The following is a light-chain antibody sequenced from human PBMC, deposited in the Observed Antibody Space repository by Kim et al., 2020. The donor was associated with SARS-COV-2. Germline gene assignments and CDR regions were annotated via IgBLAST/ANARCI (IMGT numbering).Light chain of an antibody. CDR3: QSYDSSLSIGV. J-gene: IGLJ3*02. Sequence: QRVTSSGTGSSSNIGAGFDVHWYQQLPGTVPKLLIYDNNSRPSGVPDRFSASKSGTSASLAITGLQAEDEADYYCQSYDSSLSIGVFGGGTQLTVL. CDR1: SSNIGAGFD. V-gene: IGLV1-40*01. CDR2: DNN.